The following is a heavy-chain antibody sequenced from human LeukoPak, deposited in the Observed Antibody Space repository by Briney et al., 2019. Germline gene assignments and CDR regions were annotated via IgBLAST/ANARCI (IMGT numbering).Heavy chain of an antibody. J-gene: IGHJ4*02. CDR3: ARGTVGSSSTFDY. D-gene: IGHD6-13*01. V-gene: IGHV4-59*01. CDR2: IHYSGNT. Sequence: PSETLSLTCTVSGGSISSSYWSWIRQPPGKGLDWIGYIHYSGNTNSDPSLKSRVTMSVDTSNNQFSLKLTSVTAADTAVYYCARGTVGSSSTFDYWGQGTLVTVSS. CDR1: GGSISSSY.